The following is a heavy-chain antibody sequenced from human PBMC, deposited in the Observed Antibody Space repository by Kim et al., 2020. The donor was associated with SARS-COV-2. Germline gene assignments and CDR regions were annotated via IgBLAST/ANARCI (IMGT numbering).Heavy chain of an antibody. CDR3: VGNGASGIYYPHNYFGMDV. D-gene: IGHD3-10*01. V-gene: IGHV3-53*01. J-gene: IGHJ6*02. Sequence: GGSLRLSCAASGFSVSRKYMSWVRQAPGEGLDWVSVIYSGGVTYYAASVKGRFTMSRDNSKNTLYLQMNSLRAEDTAVYYCVGNGASGIYYPHNYFGMDVWGQGTTVTVSS. CDR1: GFSVSRKY. CDR2: IYSGGVT.